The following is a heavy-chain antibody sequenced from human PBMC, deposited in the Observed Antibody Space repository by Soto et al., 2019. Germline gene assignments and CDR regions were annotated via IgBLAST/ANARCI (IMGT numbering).Heavy chain of an antibody. CDR3: AGQYSSSSVEF. CDR1: GFTFSYYY. CDR2: ISSGAITI. D-gene: IGHD6-6*01. Sequence: GGSLRLSCAASGFTFSYYYMSWIRQAPGKGLEWVSYISSGAITIYYADSVKGRFTISRDNAKNSLYLQMNSLRAEDTAVYYCAGQYSSSSVEFWGQGTLVTVSS. V-gene: IGHV3-11*01. J-gene: IGHJ4*02.